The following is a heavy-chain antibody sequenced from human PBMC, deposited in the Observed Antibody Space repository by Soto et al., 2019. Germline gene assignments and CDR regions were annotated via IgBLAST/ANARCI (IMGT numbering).Heavy chain of an antibody. D-gene: IGHD2-21*01. J-gene: IGHJ4*02. V-gene: IGHV3-23*01. Sequence: EVQLLESGGGLVQPGGSLRLSCAASGFTCRFCAMTWVRQAPGKGMEWVSSIRGSGGDTYYADSVKGRFTISRDYSKNTLLLQMNSLRVEDTAVYYCANGHIDSYYYFDYWGQGTLFTVSS. CDR1: GFTCRFCA. CDR3: ANGHIDSYYYFDY. CDR2: IRGSGGDT.